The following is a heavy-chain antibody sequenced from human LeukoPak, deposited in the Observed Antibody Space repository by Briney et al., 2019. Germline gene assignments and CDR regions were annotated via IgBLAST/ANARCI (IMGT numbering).Heavy chain of an antibody. V-gene: IGHV4-59*01. CDR3: ARASYGTIGRSYYYYMDV. Sequence: SETLSLTCTVSGGSISSYYWNWIRQPPGKGLEWIGYFYYSGSTNYNPSLKSRVTISVDTSKSQFSLKLSSVTAADTAVYYSARASYGTIGRSYYYYMDVWGKGTTVTVSS. D-gene: IGHD2-8*01. J-gene: IGHJ6*03. CDR2: FYYSGST. CDR1: GGSISSYY.